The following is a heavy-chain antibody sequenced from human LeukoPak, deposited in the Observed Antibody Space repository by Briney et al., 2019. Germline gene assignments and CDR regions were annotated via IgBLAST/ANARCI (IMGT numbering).Heavy chain of an antibody. CDR3: ARTDSSSPDVAWFDP. D-gene: IGHD6-6*01. Sequence: KPSETLSLTCTVSGGSISSYYWSWIRQPPGKGLEWIGYIYTSGSPNYNPSLKSRVTISVDTSKNQFSLKLSSVTAADTAVYYCARTDSSSPDVAWFDPWGQGTLVTVSS. CDR1: GGSISSYY. J-gene: IGHJ5*02. CDR2: IYTSGSP. V-gene: IGHV4-4*09.